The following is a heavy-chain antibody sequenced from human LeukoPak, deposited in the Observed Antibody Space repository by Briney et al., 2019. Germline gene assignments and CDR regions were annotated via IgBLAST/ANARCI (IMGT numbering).Heavy chain of an antibody. CDR2: IYYNGNT. J-gene: IGHJ4*02. D-gene: IGHD1-26*01. Sequence: PSETLSLTCTVSSASIRSSNYYWGWIRQPPGKGLEWIGSIYYNGNTYYNPSLKSRVTISVDTSKNQFSLKLSSVTAADTAVYYCARAILAQDLWEVLYDYWGQGTLVTVSS. CDR3: ARAILAQDLWEVLYDY. CDR1: SASIRSSNYY. V-gene: IGHV4-39*07.